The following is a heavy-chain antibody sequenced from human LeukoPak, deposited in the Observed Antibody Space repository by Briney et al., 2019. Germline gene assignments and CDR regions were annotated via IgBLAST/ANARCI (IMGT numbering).Heavy chain of an antibody. D-gene: IGHD3-10*01. CDR1: GGSISSYY. V-gene: IGHV4-59*08. Sequence: PSETLSLTCTVSGGSISSYYWSWIRQPPGKGLEWIGYIYYSGSTNYNPSLKSRVTISVDTSKNQFSLKLSSVTAADTAVYYCARHHGSENFDYGGQGPLVTVSS. J-gene: IGHJ4*02. CDR2: IYYSGST. CDR3: ARHHGSENFDY.